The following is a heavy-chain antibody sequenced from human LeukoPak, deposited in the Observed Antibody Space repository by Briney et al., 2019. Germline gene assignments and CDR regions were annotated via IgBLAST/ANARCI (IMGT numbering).Heavy chain of an antibody. CDR1: GFTFSSYS. V-gene: IGHV3-21*01. CDR3: ARDGITIFGVVSTHYFDY. CDR2: ISSSSSYI. Sequence: GGSLRLSCAASGFTFSSYSMNWVRQAPGKGLEWVSSISSSSSYIYYADSVKGRFTISRDNANTSLYLQMHSLRADDTAVYYCARDGITIFGVVSTHYFDYWGQGTLVTVSS. D-gene: IGHD3-3*01. J-gene: IGHJ4*02.